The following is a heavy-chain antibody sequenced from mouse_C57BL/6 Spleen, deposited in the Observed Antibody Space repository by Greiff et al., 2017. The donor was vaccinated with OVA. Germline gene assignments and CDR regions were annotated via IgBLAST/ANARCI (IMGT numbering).Heavy chain of an antibody. Sequence: QVQLQQSGAELARPGASVKLSCKASGYTFPSYGISWVKQRTGQGLEWIGEIYPRSGNTYYNEKFKGKATLTADKSSSTAYMELRSLTSEDSAVYFCASGDDYDGTWFAYWGQGTLVTVSA. CDR2: IYPRSGNT. V-gene: IGHV1-81*01. D-gene: IGHD2-4*01. J-gene: IGHJ3*01. CDR3: ASGDDYDGTWFAY. CDR1: GYTFPSYG.